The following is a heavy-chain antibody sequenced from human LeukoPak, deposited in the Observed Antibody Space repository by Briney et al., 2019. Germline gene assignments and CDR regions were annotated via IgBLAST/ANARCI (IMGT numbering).Heavy chain of an antibody. D-gene: IGHD4-17*01. V-gene: IGHV4-59*11. CDR3: ARQGGCGDSTHLDY. CDR2: IYYTGST. CDR1: GGSISSHY. J-gene: IGHJ4*02. Sequence: SETLSLTCTVSGGSISSHYWSWVRQPPGKGLEWIGYIYYTGSTKYNPSLKSQVTISVDTSKNQFSLKLSSVTTGDTALYYCARQGGCGDSTHLDYWGRGTLVTVSS.